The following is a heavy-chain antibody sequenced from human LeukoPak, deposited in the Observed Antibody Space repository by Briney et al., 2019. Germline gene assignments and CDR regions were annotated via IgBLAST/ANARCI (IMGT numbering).Heavy chain of an antibody. CDR2: ISSSSSTI. Sequence: GGSLRLSCAASGFTFSSYSMNWVRQAPGKGLEWVSYISSSSSTIYYADSVKGRFTISGDNAKNSLYLQMNSLRAEDTAVYYCARDGDKYSSSWYASDYFDYWGQGTLVTVSS. D-gene: IGHD6-13*01. J-gene: IGHJ4*02. V-gene: IGHV3-48*01. CDR1: GFTFSSYS. CDR3: ARDGDKYSSSWYASDYFDY.